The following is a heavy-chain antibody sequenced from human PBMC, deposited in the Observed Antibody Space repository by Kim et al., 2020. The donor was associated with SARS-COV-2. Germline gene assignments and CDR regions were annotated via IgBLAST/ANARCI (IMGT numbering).Heavy chain of an antibody. CDR3: ASLVGATTYYFDY. J-gene: IGHJ4*02. V-gene: IGHV3-33*01. D-gene: IGHD1-26*01. Sequence: YADSVKVRFTISRDNSKNTLYLQMNSLRAEDTAVYYCASLVGATTYYFDYWGQGTLVTVSS.